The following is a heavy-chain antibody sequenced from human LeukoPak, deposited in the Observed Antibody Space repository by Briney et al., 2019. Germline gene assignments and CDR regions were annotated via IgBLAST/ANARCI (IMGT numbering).Heavy chain of an antibody. CDR3: ARGYIAAAGTGLDY. CDR1: GGSISRYY. CDR2: IYYSGST. Sequence: PSETLSLTCTVSGGSISRYYWSWIRQPPGKGLEWIGYIYYSGSTNYNPSLKSRVTISVDTSKNQFSLKLSSVTAADTAVYYCARGYIAAAGTGLDYWGQGTLVTVSS. V-gene: IGHV4-59*01. J-gene: IGHJ4*02. D-gene: IGHD6-13*01.